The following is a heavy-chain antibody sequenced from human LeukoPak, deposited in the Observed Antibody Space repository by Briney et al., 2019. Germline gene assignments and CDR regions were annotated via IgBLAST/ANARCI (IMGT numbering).Heavy chain of an antibody. CDR2: IHIDGRTT. CDR1: GFSFSSHW. Sequence: PGGSLRLSCAASGFSFSSHWMHSGRQAPRKGLGWVSRIHIDGRTTSYADSVKGRFTTSRDNAKNPLYLQMNSLRAEDTAVYYCAREHSTIDYWGQGTLVTVSS. V-gene: IGHV3-74*01. D-gene: IGHD5/OR15-5a*01. J-gene: IGHJ4*02. CDR3: AREHSTIDY.